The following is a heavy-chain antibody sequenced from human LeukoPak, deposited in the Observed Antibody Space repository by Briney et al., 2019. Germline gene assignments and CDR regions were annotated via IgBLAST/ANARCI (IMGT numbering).Heavy chain of an antibody. CDR3: ARRDGYYDSSGYMGD. Sequence: SQTLSLTCTVSGGSISSGGYYWSWIRQPPGKGLEWIGEINHSGSTNYNPSLKSRVTISVDTSKNQFSLKLSSVTAADTAVYYCARRDGYYDSSGYMGDWGQGTLVTVSS. J-gene: IGHJ4*02. D-gene: IGHD3-22*01. CDR2: INHSGST. V-gene: IGHV4-30-2*01. CDR1: GGSISSGGYY.